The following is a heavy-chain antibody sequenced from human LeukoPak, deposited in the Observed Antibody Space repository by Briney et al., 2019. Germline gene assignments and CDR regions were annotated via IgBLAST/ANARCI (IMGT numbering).Heavy chain of an antibody. V-gene: IGHV3-48*01. J-gene: IGHJ5*02. CDR2: ISSSSSTI. Sequence: GGSLRLSCAASGFTFSSYSMNWVRQAPGKGLEWVSYISSSSSTIYYADSVKGRFTISRGNAKNSLYLQMNSLRAEDTAVYYCARDSTIFGVVIGFGWFDPWGQGTLVTVSS. D-gene: IGHD3-3*01. CDR1: GFTFSSYS. CDR3: ARDSTIFGVVIGFGWFDP.